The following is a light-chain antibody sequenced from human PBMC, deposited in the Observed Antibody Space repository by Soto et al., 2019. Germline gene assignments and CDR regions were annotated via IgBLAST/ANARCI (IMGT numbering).Light chain of an antibody. CDR2: GAS. V-gene: IGKV3-20*01. CDR1: QSVTNSF. Sequence: EIVLAQSPGTLSLSPGERATLSCRASQSVTNSFLAWYQQKPGQAPRLLIYGASWRATGIPDRFTGSGSGTDFTLTISRLEPEDFAVYYGQQYVSSPWAFGQGTKVEI. J-gene: IGKJ1*01. CDR3: QQYVSSPWA.